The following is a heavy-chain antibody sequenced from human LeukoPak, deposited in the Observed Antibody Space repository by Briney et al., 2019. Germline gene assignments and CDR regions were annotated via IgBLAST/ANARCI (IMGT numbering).Heavy chain of an antibody. CDR2: IYYSGST. Sequence: PSETLSLTCTVSGGSISSSSYYWGWIRQPPGKGLEWIGSIYYSGSTYYNPSLKSRVTISVDTSKNQFSLKLSSVTAADTAVYYCARAGGIAAAELPSYMDVWGKGTTVTVSS. CDR3: ARAGGIAAAELPSYMDV. J-gene: IGHJ6*03. CDR1: GGSISSSSYY. D-gene: IGHD6-13*01. V-gene: IGHV4-39*01.